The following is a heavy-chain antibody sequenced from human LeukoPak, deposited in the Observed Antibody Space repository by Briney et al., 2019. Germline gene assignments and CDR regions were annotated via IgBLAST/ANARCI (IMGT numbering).Heavy chain of an antibody. CDR1: GFTFSSYG. V-gene: IGHV3-30*02. D-gene: IGHD4-17*01. Sequence: PGGSLRLSCAASGFTFSSYGMHWVRQAPGKGLEWGAFIRYDGSNKYYADSVKGRFTISRDNSKNTLYLQMNSLRAEDTAVYYCAKDGDYGDYVSAFDIWGQGTMVTVSS. CDR2: IRYDGSNK. CDR3: AKDGDYGDYVSAFDI. J-gene: IGHJ3*02.